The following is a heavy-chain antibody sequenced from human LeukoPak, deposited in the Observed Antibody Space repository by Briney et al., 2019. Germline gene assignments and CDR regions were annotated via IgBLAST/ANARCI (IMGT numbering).Heavy chain of an antibody. V-gene: IGHV4-30-2*01. J-gene: IGHJ3*02. CDR1: GGSISSGGYS. Sequence: PSQTLSLTCAVSGGSISSGGYSWSWIRQPPGKGLEWIGYIYHSGSTYYNPSLKSRVTISVDRSKNQFSLKLISVTAADTAVYYCARGGIAVAGNLNAFDIWGQGTMVTVSS. CDR3: ARGGIAVAGNLNAFDI. D-gene: IGHD6-19*01. CDR2: IYHSGST.